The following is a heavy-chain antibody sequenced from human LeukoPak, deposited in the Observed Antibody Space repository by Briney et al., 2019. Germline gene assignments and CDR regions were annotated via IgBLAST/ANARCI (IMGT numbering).Heavy chain of an antibody. CDR3: AREGAVSGTLTLDT. CDR2: ISSVGDTI. CDR1: GFTFSSYE. Sequence: PGGSLRPSCAASGFTFSSYEMNWVRQAPGKGMEWVSYISSVGDTIYYVDSVKGRFTISRENAKTSLYLQMNSLRAEDTAVYYCAREGAVSGTLTLDTWGQGTLVTVSS. J-gene: IGHJ5*02. D-gene: IGHD6-19*01. V-gene: IGHV3-48*03.